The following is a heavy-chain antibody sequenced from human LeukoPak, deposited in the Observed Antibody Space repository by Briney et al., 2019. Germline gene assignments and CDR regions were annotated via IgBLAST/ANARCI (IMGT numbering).Heavy chain of an antibody. CDR2: IYYSGST. CDR3: ARGSYDSSGYYFGSIMYYFDY. Sequence: PSETLSLTCTVSGGSISSSSYYWGWIRQPPGKGLEWIGSIYYSGSTYYNPSLKSRVTISVDTSKNQFSLKLSSVTAAGTAVYYCARGSYDSSGYYFGSIMYYFDYWGQGTLVTVSS. J-gene: IGHJ4*02. V-gene: IGHV4-39*07. D-gene: IGHD3-22*01. CDR1: GGSISSSSYY.